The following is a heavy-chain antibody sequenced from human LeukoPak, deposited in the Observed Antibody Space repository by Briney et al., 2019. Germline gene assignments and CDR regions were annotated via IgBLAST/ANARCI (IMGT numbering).Heavy chain of an antibody. CDR2: ISAYNGNT. V-gene: IGHV1-18*01. CDR3: ARFGSSLYYYYMDV. Sequence: ASVKVSCKASGYTFTSYGISWVRQAPGQGLEWMGWISAYNGNTNYAQKLQGRVTMTTDTSTSTAYMELRSLRSEDTAVYYCARFGSSLYYYYMDVWGKGTTVTVSS. CDR1: GYTFTSYG. J-gene: IGHJ6*03. D-gene: IGHD6-6*01.